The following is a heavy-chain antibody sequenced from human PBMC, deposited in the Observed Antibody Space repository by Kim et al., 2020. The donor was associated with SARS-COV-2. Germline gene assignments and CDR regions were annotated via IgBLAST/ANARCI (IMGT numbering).Heavy chain of an antibody. V-gene: IGHV3-7*01. CDR1: GFTFSNYW. CDR2: IKQDGSEK. Sequence: GGSLRLSCAASGFTFSNYWMSWVRQTPGKGLECVAQIKQDGSEKNYVDSVKGRFNISRDNAKNLVYLQMNSLGVEDTAVYFCARDRYSSGWYPIDYWRQG. CDR3: ARDRYSSGWYPIDY. J-gene: IGHJ4*02. D-gene: IGHD6-19*01.